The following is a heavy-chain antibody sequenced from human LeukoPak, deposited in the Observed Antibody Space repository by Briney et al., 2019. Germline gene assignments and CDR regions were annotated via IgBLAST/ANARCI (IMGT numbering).Heavy chain of an antibody. V-gene: IGHV1-46*01. D-gene: IGHD3-10*01. CDR3: ARAPGYCSGRSVYGMDV. Sequence: ASVKVSCKASGYTFTSYYMHWVRQAPGQGLEWMGIINPSGGSTSYAQKFQGRVTMTRDTSTSTVYMELSSLRSEDTAVYYCARAPGYCSGRSVYGMDVWGQGTMVTVSS. CDR2: INPSGGST. CDR1: GYTFTSYY. J-gene: IGHJ6*02.